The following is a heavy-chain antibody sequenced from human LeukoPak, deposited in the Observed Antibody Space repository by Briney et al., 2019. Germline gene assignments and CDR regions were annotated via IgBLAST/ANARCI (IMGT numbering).Heavy chain of an antibody. Sequence: GGSLRLSCAASGFTLSSYWMSWVRQAPGKGLEWVANIKHDGSEKYYVDSVKGRFTISRHNAKNSLYLQMNSLKAEDTAMYYCARDRIEVTYYYDSSGYSDYWGQGTLVTVSS. D-gene: IGHD3-22*01. CDR2: IKHDGSEK. CDR1: GFTLSSYW. J-gene: IGHJ4*02. V-gene: IGHV3-7*01. CDR3: ARDRIEVTYYYDSSGYSDY.